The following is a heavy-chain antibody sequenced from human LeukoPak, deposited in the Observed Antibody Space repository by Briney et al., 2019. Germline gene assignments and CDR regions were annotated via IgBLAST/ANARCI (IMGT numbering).Heavy chain of an antibody. Sequence: GGSLRLSCAASGFTFSSYWMTWVRQAPGKGLEWVANIKQDGGEKSYVDSVKGRFTISRDNSKNTLYLQMNSLRAEDTAVYYCAKAPYYYDSSGYRETDYWGQGTLVTVSS. CDR1: GFTFSSYW. CDR3: AKAPYYYDSSGYRETDY. CDR2: IKQDGGEK. V-gene: IGHV3-7*03. D-gene: IGHD3-22*01. J-gene: IGHJ4*02.